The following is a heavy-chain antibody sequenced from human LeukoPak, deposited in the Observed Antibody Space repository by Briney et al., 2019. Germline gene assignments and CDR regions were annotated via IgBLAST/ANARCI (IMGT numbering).Heavy chain of an antibody. CDR3: ATHVWLQPFDY. D-gene: IGHD3-9*01. V-gene: IGHV4-59*08. CDR1: GGSMNSYY. CDR2: IYYSGST. J-gene: IGHJ4*02. Sequence: PSETLSLTCSVSGGSMNSYYWRWIRQSPGKGLEWIGYIYYSGSTNYNPSLKSRVTISVDTSKNQFSLKLSSVTAADTAVYCCATHVWLQPFDYRGQGTLVTVSS.